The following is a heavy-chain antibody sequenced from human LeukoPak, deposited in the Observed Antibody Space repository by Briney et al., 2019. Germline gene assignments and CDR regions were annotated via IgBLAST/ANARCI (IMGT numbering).Heavy chain of an antibody. V-gene: IGHV3-23*01. CDR2: TSGSGGAT. CDR1: GFTFSNYA. Sequence: GGSLRLSCAASGFTFSNYAMSWVRQAPGKGLEWVSATSGSGGATYYADSVKGRFTTSRDNSKNTLYLQMSSLRAEDTAVYYCAKTQIMTAITSTNSDFWGQGTLVTVSS. CDR3: AKTQIMTAITSTNSDF. J-gene: IGHJ4*02. D-gene: IGHD2-21*02.